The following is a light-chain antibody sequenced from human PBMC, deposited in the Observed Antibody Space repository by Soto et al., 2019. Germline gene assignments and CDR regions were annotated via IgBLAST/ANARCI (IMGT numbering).Light chain of an antibody. Sequence: QSVLTQPASVSGSPGQSITISCTGTSSGIGAYNLVSWYQQHPGKAPKLMISDVTNRPSGVSSRFSGSKSGNTASLTISGRQAEDAADYYCSSYTISSTQVFGGGTKVTVL. CDR1: SSGIGAYNL. J-gene: IGLJ2*01. CDR2: DVT. V-gene: IGLV2-14*03. CDR3: SSYTISSTQV.